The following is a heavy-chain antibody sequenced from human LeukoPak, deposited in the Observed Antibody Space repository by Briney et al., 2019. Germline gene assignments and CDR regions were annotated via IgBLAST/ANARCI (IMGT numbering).Heavy chain of an antibody. CDR3: VRGQHDYGDNNYYFDQ. J-gene: IGHJ4*02. D-gene: IGHD4-17*01. CDR2: ISGGGSTI. V-gene: IGHV3-48*04. Sequence: GGSLRLSCAASGFTFRSSSMNWVRQAPGKGLEWVSYISGGGSTIYYSDSVKGRFTISRDNAKNPLYLQMSNLKTEDTALYYCVRGQHDYGDNNYYFDQWGQGALVTVSS. CDR1: GFTFRSSS.